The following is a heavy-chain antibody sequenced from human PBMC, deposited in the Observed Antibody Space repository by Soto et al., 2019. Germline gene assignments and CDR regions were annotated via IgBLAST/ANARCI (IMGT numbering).Heavy chain of an antibody. CDR1: GFSLSDHY. D-gene: IGHD3-10*01. CDR2: TRNKANSYTT. V-gene: IGHV3-72*01. CDR3: ARGVFGGYYFDY. J-gene: IGHJ4*02. Sequence: GGSLRLSCAASGFSLSDHYMGWVRQAPGKGLEWVGRTRNKANSYTTEYAASVKGRFTISRDDSKNSLYLQMNSLKTEDTAVYYCARGVFGGYYFDYWGQGTLVTVSS.